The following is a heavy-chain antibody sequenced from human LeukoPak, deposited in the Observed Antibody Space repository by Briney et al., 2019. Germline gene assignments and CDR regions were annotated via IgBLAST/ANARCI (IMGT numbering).Heavy chain of an antibody. D-gene: IGHD3-10*01. V-gene: IGHV3-11*01. CDR3: ARTPPIRMVRGVIIPRFDP. J-gene: IGHJ5*02. Sequence: GGSLRLSCAASRFTFSDYYMSWIRQAPGKGLEWVSYISSSGSTIYYADSVKGRFTISRDNAKNSLYLQMNSLRAEDTAVYYCARTPPIRMVRGVIIPRFDPWGQGTLVTVSS. CDR2: ISSSGSTI. CDR1: RFTFSDYY.